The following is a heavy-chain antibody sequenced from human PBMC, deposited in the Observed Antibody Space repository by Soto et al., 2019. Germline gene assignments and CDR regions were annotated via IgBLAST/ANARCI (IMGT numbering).Heavy chain of an antibody. CDR1: GFTFSNYA. CDR2: ISGSGETT. CDR3: AKDLRITMVRGVIRYFDY. D-gene: IGHD3-10*01. J-gene: IGHJ4*02. V-gene: IGHV3-23*01. Sequence: GSLRLSCAASGFTFSNYAMSWVRQAPGKGLEWVSAISGSGETTYYADSVKGRFTISRDNSKNTLYLQMNSLRAEDTALYYCAKDLRITMVRGVIRYFDYWGQGALVTVSS.